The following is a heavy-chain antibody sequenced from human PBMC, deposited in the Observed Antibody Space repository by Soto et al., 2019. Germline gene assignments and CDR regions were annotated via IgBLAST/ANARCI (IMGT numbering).Heavy chain of an antibody. CDR3: AKDFSYDFWSRHYYREHYYYGMDV. Sequence: GGSLRLSCAASGFTFSNYAMTWVRQAPGKGLEWVSAVTGGGGSTYYADSVKGRFTISRDNSKNTLYLQMNSLRAEDTAVYYCAKDFSYDFWSRHYYREHYYYGMDVWGQGTTVTVSS. D-gene: IGHD3-3*01. J-gene: IGHJ6*02. CDR2: VTGGGGST. V-gene: IGHV3-23*01. CDR1: GFTFSNYA.